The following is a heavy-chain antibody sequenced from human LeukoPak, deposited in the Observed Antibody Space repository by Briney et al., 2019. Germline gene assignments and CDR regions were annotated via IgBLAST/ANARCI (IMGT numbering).Heavy chain of an antibody. CDR2: IYYSGST. D-gene: IGHD2-15*01. CDR1: GGSISSSSYY. Sequence: PSETLSLTCTVSGGSISSSSYYWGWIRQPTGKGLEWIGSIYYSGSTHYNPSLKSRVTISVDTSKNQFSLKLSSVTAADTAVYYCARENCSGGSCYSIYYYYYMDVWGKGTTVTVSS. CDR3: ARENCSGGSCYSIYYYYYMDV. V-gene: IGHV4-39*07. J-gene: IGHJ6*03.